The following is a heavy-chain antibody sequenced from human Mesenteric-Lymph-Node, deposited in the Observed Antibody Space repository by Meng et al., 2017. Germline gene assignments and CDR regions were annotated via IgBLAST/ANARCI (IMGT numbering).Heavy chain of an antibody. V-gene: IGHV1-69*05. D-gene: IGHD2-8*02. CDR2: IIPIFGTA. J-gene: IGHJ5*02. CDR1: GGTFSSYA. Sequence: SVKVSCKASGGTFSSYAISWVRQAPGQGLEWMGGIIPIFGTANYAQKFQGRVTITTDESTSTAYMELSSLRSEDTAIFYCARKGGQTTGWFDPWGQGTQVTVSS. CDR3: ARKGGQTTGWFDP.